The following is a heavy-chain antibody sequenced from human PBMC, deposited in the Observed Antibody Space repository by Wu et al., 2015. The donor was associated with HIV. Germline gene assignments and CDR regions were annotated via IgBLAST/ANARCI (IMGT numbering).Heavy chain of an antibody. CDR1: GYVFTSFV. J-gene: IGHJ4*02. D-gene: IGHD2-15*01. CDR3: ARDYCSGGFCHYFFDS. Sequence: QVQLVQSGAEVKKPGASVRVSCKTSGYVFTSFVISWVRQAPGQGLEWMGWINSFNGKIDYAQKFQGRVTMTTDTSTSTAYMDLRSLRSDDTAVYYCARDYCSGGFCHYFFDSWGQGTLVTVSS. CDR2: INSFNGKI. V-gene: IGHV1-18*01.